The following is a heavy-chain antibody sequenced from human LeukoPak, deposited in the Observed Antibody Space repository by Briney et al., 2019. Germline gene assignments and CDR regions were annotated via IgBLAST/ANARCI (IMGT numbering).Heavy chain of an antibody. Sequence: SETLSLTCTVSGGSISSGGYYWSWIRQHPGKGLEWIGYIYYSGSTYYNPSLKSRVTISVDTSKNQFSLKLSSVTAADTAVYYCARDTSSSGIDYWGQGTLVTVSS. J-gene: IGHJ4*02. CDR1: GGSISSGGYY. CDR3: ARDTSSSGIDY. CDR2: IYYSGST. V-gene: IGHV4-31*03. D-gene: IGHD6-19*01.